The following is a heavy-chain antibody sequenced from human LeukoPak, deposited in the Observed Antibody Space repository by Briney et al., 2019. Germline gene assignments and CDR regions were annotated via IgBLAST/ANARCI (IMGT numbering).Heavy chain of an antibody. CDR1: GFTVSSNY. Sequence: GGSLRLSCAASGFTVSSNYMTWVRQAPGKGLEWVSVIYSGGNTYYAESVKGRFTISRDNSKNTLYLQMNSLRAEDTAVYYCALTAYGSGNYYMDVWGKGPRSPSP. D-gene: IGHD3-10*01. V-gene: IGHV3-66*01. CDR2: IYSGGNT. J-gene: IGHJ6*03. CDR3: ALTAYGSGNYYMDV.